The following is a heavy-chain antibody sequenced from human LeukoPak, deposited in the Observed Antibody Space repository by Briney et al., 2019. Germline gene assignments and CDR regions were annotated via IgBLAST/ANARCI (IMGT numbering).Heavy chain of an antibody. V-gene: IGHV4-39*02. CDR3: AREGGPYRPLDY. CDR1: GGSISSSSYY. Sequence: SETLSLTCTISGGSISSSSYYWGWIRQPPGKGLEWIGSVYYSGSTYYNPSLKSRVTISVDTSKNQFSLKLSSVTAADTAVYCAREGGPYRPLDYSGQGTLVTVSS. J-gene: IGHJ4*02. CDR2: VYYSGST.